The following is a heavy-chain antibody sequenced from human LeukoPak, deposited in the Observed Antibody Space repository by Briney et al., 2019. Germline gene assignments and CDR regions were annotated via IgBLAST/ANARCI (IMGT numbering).Heavy chain of an antibody. CDR3: ARRRYYDGSGYLE. CDR1: GGSITRYY. CDR2: IYYSGST. J-gene: IGHJ1*01. Sequence: SESLSLTCTAAGGSITRYYWSWIRQPPRKGLGWIGSIYYSGSTYYNPSLKSRVTISVDTSKNQFSLNLRSVTAADTAVYYCARRRYYDGSGYLEWGQGTLLSVSS. D-gene: IGHD3-22*01. V-gene: IGHV4-59*05.